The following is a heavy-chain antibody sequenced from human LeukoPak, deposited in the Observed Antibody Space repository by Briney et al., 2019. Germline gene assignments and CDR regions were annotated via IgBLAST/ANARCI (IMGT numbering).Heavy chain of an antibody. J-gene: IGHJ4*02. CDR3: ASGRLIAAAAFDY. Sequence: SETLSLTCTVSGGSISSGDYYWSWIRQPPGKGLEWIGYIYYSGSTYYKPSLKSRVTISVDKSKNQFSLKLSSVTAADTAVYYCASGRLIAAAAFDYWGQGTLVTVSS. CDR1: GGSISSGDYY. CDR2: IYYSGST. D-gene: IGHD6-13*01. V-gene: IGHV4-30-4*01.